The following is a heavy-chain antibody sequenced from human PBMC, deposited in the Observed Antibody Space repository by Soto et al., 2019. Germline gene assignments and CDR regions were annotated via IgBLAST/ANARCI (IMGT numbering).Heavy chain of an antibody. D-gene: IGHD4-17*01. J-gene: IGHJ6*02. CDR1: GFSLTTGKMG. CDR3: ARMNVDSYQFYYAMDV. V-gene: IGHV2-26*01. Sequence: SGPTLVNPTETLTLTCTVSGFSLTTGKMGVSWIRQPPGKALEWLAHIFSDNERSYSTSLQGRLTISKDTSGSQVVLSMTNVDPVDTATYYCARMNVDSYQFYYAMDVWGQGTTVTVAS. CDR2: IFSDNER.